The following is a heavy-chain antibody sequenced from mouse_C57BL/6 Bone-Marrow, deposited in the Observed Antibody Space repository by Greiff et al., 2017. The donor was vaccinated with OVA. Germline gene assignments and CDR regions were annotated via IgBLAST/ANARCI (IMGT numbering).Heavy chain of an antibody. CDR2: INHDGSST. CDR1: GFTFSDYY. D-gene: IGHD3-3*01. V-gene: IGHV5-16*01. CDR3: ARGGWDWYFDV. J-gene: IGHJ1*03. Sequence: EVKLVESEGGLVQPGSSMKLSCTASGFTFSDYYMAWVRQVPEKGLEWVANINHDGSSTYYLDSLKGRFTMSRDNATNILYLQMSSLKSEDTATYYCARGGWDWYFDVWGTGTTVTVSS.